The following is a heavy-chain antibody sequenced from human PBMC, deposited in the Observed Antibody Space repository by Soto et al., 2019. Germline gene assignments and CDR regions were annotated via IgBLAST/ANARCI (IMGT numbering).Heavy chain of an antibody. J-gene: IGHJ6*02. Sequence: QVQLVESGGGLGKPGGSLRLSCAASGFIFSDYYMTWIRQSPGKGLEWISYISNSGITNYADSVKGRFTISRDNAKNSLYLQMDSLRAEDTAVYYCARENYYKMDVWGQGTTVTVSS. CDR1: GFIFSDYY. CDR2: ISNSGIT. CDR3: ARENYYKMDV. V-gene: IGHV3-11*05.